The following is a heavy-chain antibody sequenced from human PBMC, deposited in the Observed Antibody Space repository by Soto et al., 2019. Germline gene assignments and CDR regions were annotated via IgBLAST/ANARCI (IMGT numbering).Heavy chain of an antibody. CDR3: AKVHDSSGYYYDYFDY. D-gene: IGHD3-22*01. CDR2: INRDGSST. Sequence: GGSLRLSCAASGFTFRSYWMHWVRQAPGKGLVWVSRINRDGSSTSYADSVKGRFTISRDNSKNTLYLQMNSLRAEDTAVYYCAKVHDSSGYYYDYFDYWGQGTLVTVSS. V-gene: IGHV3-74*01. J-gene: IGHJ4*02. CDR1: GFTFRSYW.